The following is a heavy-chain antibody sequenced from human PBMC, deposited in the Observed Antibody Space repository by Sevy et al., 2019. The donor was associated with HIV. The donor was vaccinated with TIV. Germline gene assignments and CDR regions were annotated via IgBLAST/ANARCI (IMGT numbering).Heavy chain of an antibody. J-gene: IGHJ6*02. D-gene: IGHD4-4*01. CDR2: ISSSSSYI. CDR3: ARAAAVTVTAHYYYYYGMDV. V-gene: IGHV3-21*01. CDR1: GFTFSSYS. Sequence: GGSLRLSCAASGFTFSSYSMNWVRQAPGKGLEWVSSISSSSSYIYYADSVKGRFTISRDNAKNSLYLQMNSLRAEDTAVYYGARAAAVTVTAHYYYYYGMDVWGQGTTVTVSS.